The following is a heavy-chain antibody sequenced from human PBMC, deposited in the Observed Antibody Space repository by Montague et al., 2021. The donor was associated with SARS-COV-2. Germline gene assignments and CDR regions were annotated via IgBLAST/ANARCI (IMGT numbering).Heavy chain of an antibody. Sequence: TLSLTCSVSGGSISTGNYYWSWIRQPAGKRLEWIGDIYTSGRTNYNPSVQSRVTILVDTSKNQFSLRLNSVTAADTAVYYCARHRSRSGAVPNYFDPWGQGTLVTVSS. CDR2: IYTSGRT. CDR3: ARHRSRSGAVPNYFDP. D-gene: IGHD1-26*01. J-gene: IGHJ5*02. CDR1: GGSISTGNYY. V-gene: IGHV4-61*09.